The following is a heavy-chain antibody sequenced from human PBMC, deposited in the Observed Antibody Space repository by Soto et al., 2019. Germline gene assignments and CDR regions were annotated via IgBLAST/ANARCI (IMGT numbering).Heavy chain of an antibody. V-gene: IGHV4-34*01. Sequence: SETLSLTCAVYGGSFSGYYWSWIRQPPGKGLEWIGEINHSGSTNYNPSLRSRVTISVDTSKNQFSQKLSSVTAADTAVYYCARGFRRSIAVAGYWYFDLWGRGTLVTVSS. CDR1: GGSFSGYY. J-gene: IGHJ2*01. CDR2: INHSGST. D-gene: IGHD6-19*01. CDR3: ARGFRRSIAVAGYWYFDL.